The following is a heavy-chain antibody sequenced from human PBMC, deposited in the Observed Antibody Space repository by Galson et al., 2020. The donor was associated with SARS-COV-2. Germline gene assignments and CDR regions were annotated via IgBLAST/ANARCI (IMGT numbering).Heavy chain of an antibody. D-gene: IGHD2-15*01. CDR2: IYYSGDT. CDR3: ARDQGTSYCSGGACYEVFGIDS. Sequence: PSETLSLTCNVSGGSISSDYYYWSWIRQPPGKGLEWIGCIYYSGDTFYNPSLKSRVSMSVDSSKNQFSLKLTSVTAADTAVYFCARDQGTSYCSGGACYEVFGIDSWGRGTLVTVSS. CDR1: GGSISSDYYY. J-gene: IGHJ4*02. V-gene: IGHV4-30-4*01.